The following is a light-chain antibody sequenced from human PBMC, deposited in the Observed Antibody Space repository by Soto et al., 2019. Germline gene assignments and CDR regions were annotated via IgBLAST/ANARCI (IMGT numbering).Light chain of an antibody. V-gene: IGKV3-20*01. CDR2: GAS. CDR3: QQYGSSPLT. J-gene: IGKJ4*01. CDR1: QSISSSY. Sequence: SLSPGERATLSCRASQSISSSYLAWYQQKPGQAPRLLIYGASSRATGIPDRFSGRGSGTDFTLTISRLEPEDFAVYWCQQYGSSPLTFGGGTKVDIK.